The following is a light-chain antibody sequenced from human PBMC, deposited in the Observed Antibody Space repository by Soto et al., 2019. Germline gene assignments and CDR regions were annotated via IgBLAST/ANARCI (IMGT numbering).Light chain of an antibody. J-gene: IGKJ1*01. V-gene: IGKV3-15*01. CDR1: ETVATD. CDR3: QQYVEWPPLT. CDR2: GAS. Sequence: VMTQSPATLSASPGERATLSCRAMETVATDLAWYQQKPCQAPMLLIPGASTRAGGISDRYRCSGSGTEFTLTISSLRSEDSLIYYCQQYVEWPPLTFGQGTKVEI.